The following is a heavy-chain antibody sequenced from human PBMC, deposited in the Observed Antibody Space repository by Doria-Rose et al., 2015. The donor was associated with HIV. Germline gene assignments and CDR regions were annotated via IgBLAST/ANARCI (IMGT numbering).Heavy chain of an antibody. CDR2: VSSGVEI. CDR1: GGSIGSYQ. Sequence: QVQLQESGPGLLKPSETLSVTCSVSGGSIGSYQWSWFRQPPGKGLEWIGFVSSGVEINHNPSLKSRIIVSKDRSKNQFSLKLTSAIAADTAVYFCAKHMGTSGWAFDIWGPGTLVIVSS. J-gene: IGHJ3*02. CDR3: AKHMGTSGWAFDI. V-gene: IGHV4-4*08. D-gene: IGHD6-19*01.